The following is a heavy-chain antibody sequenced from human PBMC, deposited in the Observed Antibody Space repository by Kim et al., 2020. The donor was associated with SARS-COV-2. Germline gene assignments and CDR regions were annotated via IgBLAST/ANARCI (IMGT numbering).Heavy chain of an antibody. CDR1: GFSFSSNA. V-gene: IGHV3-23*01. Sequence: GGSLRLSCAASGFSFSSNAMSWVRQAPGKGLEWVSSITGSGGNTYYADSVKGRFTISRDNSKNTLYLQINTLRAEDTAVYYCAKDRQQWLTNWFDPWGQGTLVTVSS. CDR2: ITGSGGNT. J-gene: IGHJ5*02. D-gene: IGHD6-19*01. CDR3: AKDRQQWLTNWFDP.